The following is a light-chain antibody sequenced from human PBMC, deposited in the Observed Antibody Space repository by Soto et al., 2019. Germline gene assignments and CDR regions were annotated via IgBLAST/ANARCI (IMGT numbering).Light chain of an antibody. J-gene: IGKJ1*01. Sequence: IVLTQSPGTLSLSPGERATLSCRASQSVSSNYLAWYQQKPGQAPRLLIYGASSRATAIPDRFSGSGSGTDFTLTISRLEPEAFAVYYCQQYGSSPWAFGQGTKVEIK. V-gene: IGKV3-20*01. CDR1: QSVSSNY. CDR3: QQYGSSPWA. CDR2: GAS.